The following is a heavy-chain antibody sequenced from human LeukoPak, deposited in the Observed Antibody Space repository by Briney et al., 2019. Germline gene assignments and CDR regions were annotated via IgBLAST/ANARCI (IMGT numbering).Heavy chain of an antibody. Sequence: SETLSLTCTVSGGSISGYYWNWIRQPPGKGLEWIAYIHYTGRANYSPSFKSRATISVDTSKNQFSLRLSSVTTADTGVYYCARHKALHKGDAFDIWGQGTMVTVSS. CDR1: GGSISGYY. CDR2: IHYTGRA. J-gene: IGHJ3*02. CDR3: ARHKALHKGDAFDI. V-gene: IGHV4-59*08.